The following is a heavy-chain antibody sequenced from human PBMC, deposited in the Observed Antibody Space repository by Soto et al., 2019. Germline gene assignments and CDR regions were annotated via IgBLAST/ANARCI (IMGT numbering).Heavy chain of an antibody. CDR2: ISYDGSNK. V-gene: IGHV3-30*03. Sequence: QVQLVESGGGVVQSGTSLRLSCAASGFPFSSYGMHWVRQAPGKGLEWVAQISYDGSNKFYAYSVKGRFTISRDNSKNALYLQMRSLRAEDTAVYYCAGGQYYFDYCGQGTVVSVSS. CDR1: GFPFSSYG. CDR3: AGGQYYFDY. J-gene: IGHJ4*02. D-gene: IGHD2-15*01.